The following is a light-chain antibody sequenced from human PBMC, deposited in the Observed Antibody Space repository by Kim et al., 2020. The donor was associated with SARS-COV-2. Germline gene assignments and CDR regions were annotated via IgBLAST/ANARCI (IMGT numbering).Light chain of an antibody. V-gene: IGLV3-19*01. J-gene: IGLJ2*01. CDR1: SLRSYY. CDR3: NSRDSSGNHLV. Sequence: SSELTQDPAVSVALGQTVRITCQGDSLRSYYASWYQQKPGQAPVLVIYGKNNRPSGIPDRFSGSSSVNTASLTMTGAQAEDEADYYCNSRDSSGNHLVFG. CDR2: GKN.